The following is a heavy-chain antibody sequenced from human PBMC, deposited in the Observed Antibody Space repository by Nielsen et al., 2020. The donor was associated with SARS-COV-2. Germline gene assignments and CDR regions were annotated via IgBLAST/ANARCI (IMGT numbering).Heavy chain of an antibody. Sequence: SETLSLTCSVSGGFTSGYHWSWIRQSPGNGLQFIGYIHYTGRTNYNPSLQSRVTISLDTSKNQFSLRLTSVTAADTAIYFCARVGLNHLSGDGFDVWGRGTVVTVSS. J-gene: IGHJ3*01. CDR2: IHYTGRT. D-gene: IGHD1-14*01. CDR1: GGFTSGYH. V-gene: IGHV4-59*13. CDR3: ARVGLNHLSGDGFDV.